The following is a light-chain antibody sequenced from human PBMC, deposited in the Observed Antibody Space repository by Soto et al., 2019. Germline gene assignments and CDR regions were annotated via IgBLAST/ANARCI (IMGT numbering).Light chain of an antibody. V-gene: IGKV1-5*01. Sequence: DIQMTQSPSTLSASVGDRVTITCRASQSISYWLAWYQQKPGKAPKLLIYAASTLQSGVPSRFSGSGSGTEFTLTISSLQPDDFATYYCQQYSAKWAFGQGTKVDIK. CDR1: QSISYW. CDR3: QQYSAKWA. CDR2: AAS. J-gene: IGKJ1*01.